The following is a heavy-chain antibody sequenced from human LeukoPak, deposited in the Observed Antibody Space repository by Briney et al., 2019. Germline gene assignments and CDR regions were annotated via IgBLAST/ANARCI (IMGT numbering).Heavy chain of an antibody. CDR3: AKESLRYLDAFDI. CDR2: ISSSSTI. CDR1: GFTFSSYS. V-gene: IGHV3-48*04. J-gene: IGHJ3*02. Sequence: QPGGSLRLSCAASGFTFSSYSMNWVRQAPGKGLEWVSYISSSSTIYYADSVKGRFTISRDNAKNSLYLQMNSLRAEDTAVYYCAKESLRYLDAFDIWGQGTMVTVSS. D-gene: IGHD3-9*01.